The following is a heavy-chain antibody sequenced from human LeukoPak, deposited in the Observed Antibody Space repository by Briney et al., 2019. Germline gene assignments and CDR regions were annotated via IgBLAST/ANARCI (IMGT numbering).Heavy chain of an antibody. CDR3: AAPYCSSTSCSWFDP. Sequence: PSETLSLTCAVYGGSFSGYYWSWIRQPPGKGLEWIGEINHSGSTNYNPSLKSRVTISVDTSKNQFSLKLSSVTAADTAVYYCAAPYCSSTSCSWFDPWGQGTLVTVSS. V-gene: IGHV4-34*01. CDR1: GGSFSGYY. CDR2: INHSGST. D-gene: IGHD2-2*01. J-gene: IGHJ5*02.